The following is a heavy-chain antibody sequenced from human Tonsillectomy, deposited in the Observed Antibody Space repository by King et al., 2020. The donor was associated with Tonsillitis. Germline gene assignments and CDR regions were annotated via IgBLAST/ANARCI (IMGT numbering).Heavy chain of an antibody. CDR1: GFTFSNYG. D-gene: IGHD3-10*01. V-gene: IGHV3-30*02. Sequence: VQLVESGGGVVQPGGSLRLSCAASGFTFSNYGMHWVSQAPGKGPEWVAFIRSDGSNKFYADSVKGRFFIFRDNSKNTLYLQMNSLRAEDTAVYYCAKGGDGFGSWGQGTLVTVSS. CDR2: IRSDGSNK. J-gene: IGHJ5*01. CDR3: AKGGDGFGS.